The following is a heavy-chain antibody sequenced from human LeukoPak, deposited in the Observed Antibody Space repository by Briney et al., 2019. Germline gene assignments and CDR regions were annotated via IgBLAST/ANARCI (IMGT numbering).Heavy chain of an antibody. J-gene: IGHJ5*02. D-gene: IGHD2-2*01. V-gene: IGHV3-30*04. CDR2: ISYDGSNR. CDR3: ARDPCYDRVYNWFDP. CDR1: GFTFSSYA. Sequence: GRSLRLSCAASGFTFSSYAMDWVRQAPGKGQEWEAVISYDGSNRYYADSVKGRFTISRDNSKNPLYLQMSSLRAEDTAVYYCARDPCYDRVYNWFDPWGQGTLVTVSS.